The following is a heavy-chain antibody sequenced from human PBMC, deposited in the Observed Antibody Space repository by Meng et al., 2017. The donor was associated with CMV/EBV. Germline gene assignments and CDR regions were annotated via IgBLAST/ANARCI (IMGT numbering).Heavy chain of an antibody. Sequence: HVQRQATDPGLVKLSQTLPLPCTGSCVSPVSVYYSCSWIRQPPGKGLEWIVYIYSSGSTYYNPSLKSRVTISVDTSKNQFSLKLSSVTAADTAVYYCARVGRTSCYDYWGQGTLVTVSS. D-gene: IGHD2-2*01. J-gene: IGHJ4*02. CDR1: CVSPVSVYYS. CDR2: IYSSGST. V-gene: IGHV4-30-4*08. CDR3: ARVGRTSCYDY.